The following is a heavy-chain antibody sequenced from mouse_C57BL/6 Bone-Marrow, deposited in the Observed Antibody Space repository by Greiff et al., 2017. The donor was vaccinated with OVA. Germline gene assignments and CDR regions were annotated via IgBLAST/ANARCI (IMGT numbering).Heavy chain of an antibody. Sequence: VKLQQPGAELVMPGASVKLSCKASGYTFTSYWMHWVKQRPGQGLEWIGEIDPSDSYTNYNQKFKGKSTLTVDKSSSTAYMQLSSLTSEDSAVYYCARTDSNFDYWGQGTTLTVSS. CDR2: IDPSDSYT. CDR1: GYTFTSYW. V-gene: IGHV1-69*01. CDR3: ARTDSNFDY. D-gene: IGHD2-5*01. J-gene: IGHJ2*01.